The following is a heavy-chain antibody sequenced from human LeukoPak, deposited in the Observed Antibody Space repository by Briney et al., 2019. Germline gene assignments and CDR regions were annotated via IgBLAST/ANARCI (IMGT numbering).Heavy chain of an antibody. V-gene: IGHV3-23*01. CDR1: GFSFSTYA. CDR3: AKVRRRDSKSPGDARVDY. Sequence: PGGSLRLSCAASGFSFSTYAMSWVRQAPGKGLEWVSGVSGSGGNTDYSDSVKGRFTISRDNSDNTVYLQLNSLRVGDTALYYRAKVRRRDSKSPGDARVDYWGQGTLVTVSS. D-gene: IGHD3-3*01. J-gene: IGHJ4*02. CDR2: VSGSGGNT.